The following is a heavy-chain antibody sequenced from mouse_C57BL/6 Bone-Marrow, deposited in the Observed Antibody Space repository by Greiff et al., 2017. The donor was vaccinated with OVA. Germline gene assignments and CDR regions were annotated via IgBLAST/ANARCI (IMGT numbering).Heavy chain of an antibody. J-gene: IGHJ3*01. D-gene: IGHD2-3*01. Sequence: QVQLQQSGAELVRPGASVTLSCKASGYTFTDYEMHWVKQTPVHGLEWIGAIDPETGGTAYNQKFKGKAILTADKSSSTAYMELRSLTSEDSAVYYCTRTGYYSWFAYWGQGTLVTVSA. CDR3: TRTGYYSWFAY. V-gene: IGHV1-15*01. CDR2: IDPETGGT. CDR1: GYTFTDYE.